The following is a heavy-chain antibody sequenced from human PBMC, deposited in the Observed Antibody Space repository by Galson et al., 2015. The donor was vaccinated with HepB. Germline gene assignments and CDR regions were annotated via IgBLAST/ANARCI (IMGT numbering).Heavy chain of an antibody. Sequence: GAEVKKPGESLRTSCKGSGYSFTSYWISWVRQMPGKGLEWMGRIDPSDSYTNYSPSFQGHVTISADKSISTAYLQWSSLKASDTAMYYCARHRRAPREIDYWGQGTLVTVSS. CDR1: GYSFTSYW. J-gene: IGHJ4*02. CDR3: ARHRRAPREIDY. D-gene: IGHD1-26*01. CDR2: IDPSDSYT. V-gene: IGHV5-10-1*01.